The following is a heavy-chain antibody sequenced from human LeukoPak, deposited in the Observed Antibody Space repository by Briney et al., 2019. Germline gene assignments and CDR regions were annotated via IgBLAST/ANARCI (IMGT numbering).Heavy chain of an antibody. Sequence: AGGSLRLSCAASGFTFDDYAMHWVRQAPGKGLEWVSGISWNSGSIGYADSVKGRFTISRDNAKNSVYLQMNNLRVEETAVYYCARGRGWIDPWGQGTLVTVSS. J-gene: IGHJ5*02. CDR2: ISWNSGSI. CDR1: GFTFDDYA. V-gene: IGHV3-9*01. CDR3: ARGRGWIDP.